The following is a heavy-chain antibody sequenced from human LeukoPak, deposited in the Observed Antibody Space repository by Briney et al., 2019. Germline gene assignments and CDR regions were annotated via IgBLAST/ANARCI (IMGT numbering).Heavy chain of an antibody. D-gene: IGHD6-13*01. CDR1: GFTFSGYR. CDR2: IKQDGSEK. V-gene: IGHV3-7*04. Sequence: GGSLRLSCAASGFTFSGYRMSWVRQAPGKGLEWVANIKQDGSEKYYVDSVKSRFTISRDNAKNSLFLQMNSLRAEDTAVYYCARDWQWQQLDGDAFDIWGQGTMVTVSS. CDR3: ARDWQWQQLDGDAFDI. J-gene: IGHJ3*02.